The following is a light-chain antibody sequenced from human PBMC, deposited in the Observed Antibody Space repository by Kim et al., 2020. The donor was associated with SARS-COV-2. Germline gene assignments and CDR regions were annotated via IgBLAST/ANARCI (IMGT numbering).Light chain of an antibody. J-gene: IGKJ2*01. CDR2: DAS. V-gene: IGKV1-5*01. CDR3: QHYQTYPFT. CDR1: QSLITW. Sequence: DIQMTQSPSTLSASVGDRVTITCRASQSLITWLAWYQQKPGKAPTLLIYDASTLGSGVPSRFSGSGSGTEFTLTISSLQPDDFATYYCQHYQTYPFTFGQGTKLE.